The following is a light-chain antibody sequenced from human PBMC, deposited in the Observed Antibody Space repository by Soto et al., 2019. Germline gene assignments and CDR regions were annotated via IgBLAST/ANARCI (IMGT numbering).Light chain of an antibody. CDR3: QQRSNWPPYT. CDR1: KSVSSY. Sequence: EIVLTQSPATLSLSPGERATLSCRASKSVSSYLAWYQQKPGQPHRLLIYDASNRATGIPARFSGSGSGPDFTLTISSLEPEDFAVYYCQQRSNWPPYTFGQGTKLEI. CDR2: DAS. V-gene: IGKV3-11*01. J-gene: IGKJ2*01.